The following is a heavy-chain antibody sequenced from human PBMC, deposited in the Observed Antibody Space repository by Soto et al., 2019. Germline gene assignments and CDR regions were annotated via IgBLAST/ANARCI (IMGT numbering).Heavy chain of an antibody. Sequence: PSETLSLTCSVSNGSINSAGHFWSWLRQHPGKGLEWLGYIYYTGSTYYNPSLQRRVTFSVDTSKTPFSLKLTSVTAADTAVYYCSRSLTIFGVVRGLELCYWGQGTLVTVSS. CDR3: SRSLTIFGVVRGLELCY. D-gene: IGHD3-3*01. J-gene: IGHJ4*02. CDR1: NGSINSAGHF. V-gene: IGHV4-31*03. CDR2: IYYTGST.